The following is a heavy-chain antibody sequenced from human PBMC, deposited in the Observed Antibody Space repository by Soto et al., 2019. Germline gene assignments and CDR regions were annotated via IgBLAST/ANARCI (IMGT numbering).Heavy chain of an antibody. J-gene: IGHJ4*02. V-gene: IGHV4-39*02. CDR2: TYVGGST. Sequence: PSETLSLTCAVSGDSLSSSSNYWGWIRQPPGKGLEWIGITYVGGSTYYNPSLKSRVTISMDTSKTHFSLKLSSVTAADTAVYYCARYTELTMFDYWGQGTLVTAPQ. D-gene: IGHD3-10*01. CDR3: ARYTELTMFDY. CDR1: GDSLSSSSNY.